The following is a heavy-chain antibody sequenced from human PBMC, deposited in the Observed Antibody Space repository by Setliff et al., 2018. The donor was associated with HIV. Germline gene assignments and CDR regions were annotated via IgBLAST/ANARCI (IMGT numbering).Heavy chain of an antibody. CDR2: MYYTGNT. J-gene: IGHJ4*02. Sequence: PSETLSLTCTVSRGSIRSGTYYWGWIRQPPGKGLEWIGNMYYTGNTYHNPSLKSRVTISVDTSKNQFSLKLSSATAADTAVYYCASSPIITNGYYFDYWGPGTLVTVSS. V-gene: IGHV4-39*01. CDR3: ASSPIITNGYYFDY. D-gene: IGHD2-8*01. CDR1: RGSIRSGTYY.